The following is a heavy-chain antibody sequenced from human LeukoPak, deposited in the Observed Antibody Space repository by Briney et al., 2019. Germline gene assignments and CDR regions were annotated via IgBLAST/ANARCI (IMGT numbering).Heavy chain of an antibody. CDR2: IKQDGTEK. D-gene: IGHD2-15*01. J-gene: IGHJ4*02. CDR1: GFTFSNYW. V-gene: IGHV3-7*01. Sequence: PGGSLRLSCAASGFTFSNYWITWVRQAPGKGLEWVANIKQDGTEKYYVDSVKGRFTISIDNAENSLYLQMNSLRAEDTAVYYCTRDTGCPGGTCYSFYDYWGQRTLVTVSS. CDR3: TRDTGCPGGTCYSFYDY.